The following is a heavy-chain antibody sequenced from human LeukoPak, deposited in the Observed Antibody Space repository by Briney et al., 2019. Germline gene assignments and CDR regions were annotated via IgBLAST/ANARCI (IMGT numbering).Heavy chain of an antibody. CDR1: GYTFTGYY. CDR3: ARGHTGTNDY. Sequence: ASVKVSCKASGYTFTGYYMHWVRQAPGQGLEWMGWINPNSGGTNYAQKFQGRVTITRNTSISTAYMELSSLRSEDTAVYYCARGHTGTNDYWGQGTLVTVSS. V-gene: IGHV1-2*02. CDR2: INPNSGGT. J-gene: IGHJ4*02. D-gene: IGHD1-7*01.